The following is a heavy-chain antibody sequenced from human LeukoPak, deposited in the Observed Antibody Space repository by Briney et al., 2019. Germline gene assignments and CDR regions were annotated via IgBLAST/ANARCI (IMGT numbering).Heavy chain of an antibody. CDR3: ASPYGGNSIADY. CDR1: GFTFSSHA. CDR2: ISTSGGST. V-gene: IGHV3-23*01. J-gene: IGHJ4*02. D-gene: IGHD4-23*01. Sequence: GGSLRLSCAASGFTFSSHAMSWVRQAPGKGLEWVSAISTSGGSTYYADSVKGRFTISRDNSKNTLYLQMNSLRAEDTAVYYCASPYGGNSIADYWGQGTLVTVSS.